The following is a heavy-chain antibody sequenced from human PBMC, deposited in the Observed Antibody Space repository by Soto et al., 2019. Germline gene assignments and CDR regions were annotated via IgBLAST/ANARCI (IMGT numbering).Heavy chain of an antibody. V-gene: IGHV4-4*02. CDR3: AKRTLRRLRFVETH. CDR2: IFHSGST. CDR1: GGSISGDYW. Sequence: QVRLQESGPGLVKPSGTLSLACVVSGGSISGDYWWTWVRQSPGKGLEWLGEIFHSGSTNSNPSLKTRVTLSVDKSKNQFSLNLTSVTAADTAVYYCAKRTLRRLRFVETHWGQGTLVTVSS. J-gene: IGHJ4*02. D-gene: IGHD3-3*01.